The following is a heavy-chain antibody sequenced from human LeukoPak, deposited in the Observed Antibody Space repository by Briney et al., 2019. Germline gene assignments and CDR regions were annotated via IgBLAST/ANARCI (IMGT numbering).Heavy chain of an antibody. CDR1: GFTFSSYS. Sequence: GGSLRLSCAASGFTFSSYSMNWVRQAPGKGLEWVSYISSSGSTMDYADSVKGRFTISRDNAKNSLYLQMSSLRAEDTAVYYCAKDERNWNYNLASQTYDWGQGTLVTVSS. CDR2: ISSSGSTM. CDR3: AKDERNWNYNLASQTYD. V-gene: IGHV3-48*04. D-gene: IGHD1-7*01. J-gene: IGHJ4*02.